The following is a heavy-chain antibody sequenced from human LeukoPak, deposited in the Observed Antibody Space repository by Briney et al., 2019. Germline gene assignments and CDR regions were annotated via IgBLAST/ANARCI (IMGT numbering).Heavy chain of an antibody. D-gene: IGHD5-18*01. J-gene: IGHJ6*04. Sequence: ASETLSLTCTVSGGSISSSSYYWGWIRQPPGKGLEWIGSIYYSGSTYYNPSLKSRVTISVDTSKNQFSLKLTSVTAADTAVYYCARDQGGDSYGYALFWPMDVWGKGATVTVSS. CDR3: ARDQGGDSYGYALFWPMDV. V-gene: IGHV4-39*07. CDR2: IYYSGST. CDR1: GGSISSSSYY.